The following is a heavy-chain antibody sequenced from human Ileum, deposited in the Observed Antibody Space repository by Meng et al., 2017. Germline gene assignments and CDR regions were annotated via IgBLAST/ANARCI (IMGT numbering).Heavy chain of an antibody. D-gene: IGHD3-10*01. J-gene: IGHJ4*02. CDR3: ARERRHYYGSGSFDY. CDR2: TYYNGSP. V-gene: IGHV4-30-4*01. Sequence: QVQLQESGLRLVKPSQTLSLTCSASGGSFSSDNYYWTWIRQTPGKGLEWIGLTYYNGSPFYNPSLRSRVTISVDTSKDQFSLKLTSVTAADTAVYYCARERRHYYGSGSFDYWGQGILVTVSS. CDR1: GGSFSSDNYY.